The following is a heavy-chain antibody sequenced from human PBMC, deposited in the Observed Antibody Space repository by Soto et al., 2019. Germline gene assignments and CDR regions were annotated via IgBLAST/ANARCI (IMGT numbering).Heavy chain of an antibody. D-gene: IGHD3-10*01. CDR3: ATSYGSGYRAFDY. CDR2: VNPIVSMS. Sequence: QVQLVQSGAEVKRPGSSVKVSCKASGDTFNFYSINWVRQAPGLGLEWMGRVNPIVSMSNYAQRFQGRVTMTADKSTSTAYMELSGLRSEDTAIYYCATSYGSGYRAFDYWGLGALVTVSS. CDR1: GDTFNFYS. J-gene: IGHJ4*02. V-gene: IGHV1-69*04.